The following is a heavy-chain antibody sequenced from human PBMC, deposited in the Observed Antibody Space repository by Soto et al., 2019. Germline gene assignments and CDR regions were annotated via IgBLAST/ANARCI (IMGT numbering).Heavy chain of an antibody. D-gene: IGHD3-3*01. CDR2: ISYDGTNK. J-gene: IGHJ6*02. Sequence: LVESGGGVVQPGRSLRLSCAASGFTFSGYALHWVRQTPGKGLEWMAVISYDGTNKYYAGSVERRFSISRDNSRNTLYLQINSMSPEDTAIYYCASAEPAGFGMTTAAHYYGRDVWGQGTTVTVSS. V-gene: IGHV3-30-3*01. CDR1: GFTFSGYA. CDR3: ASAEPAGFGMTTAAHYYGRDV.